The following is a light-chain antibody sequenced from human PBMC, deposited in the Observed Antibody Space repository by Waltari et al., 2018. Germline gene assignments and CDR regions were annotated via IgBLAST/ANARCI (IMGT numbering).Light chain of an antibody. V-gene: IGKV4-1*01. Sequence: DIVMTQSPASLALSLGERATITCRSSQSLLFSSNHKNYLAWYQKKPGQPPKLPIYWASTRDSGVPDRFSGSGSGTDFTLTISGLQAEDVAVYYCQQYFTTPRAFGQGTKVEIK. J-gene: IGKJ1*01. CDR2: WAS. CDR1: QSLLFSSNHKNY. CDR3: QQYFTTPRA.